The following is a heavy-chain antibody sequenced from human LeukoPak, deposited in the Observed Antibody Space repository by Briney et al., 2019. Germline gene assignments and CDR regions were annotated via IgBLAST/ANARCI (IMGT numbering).Heavy chain of an antibody. CDR2: IIPIFGTA. Sequence: SVKVSCKASGGTFTSYAISWVRQAPGQGLEWMGGIIPIFGTANYVQKFQGRVTITADESTSTAYMELSSLRSEDPAVYYWSRTVTPPYNLPYGLEGWGKG. D-gene: IGHD4-17*01. J-gene: IGHJ6*04. V-gene: IGHV1-69*13. CDR1: GGTFTSYA. CDR3: SRTVTPPYNLPYGLEG.